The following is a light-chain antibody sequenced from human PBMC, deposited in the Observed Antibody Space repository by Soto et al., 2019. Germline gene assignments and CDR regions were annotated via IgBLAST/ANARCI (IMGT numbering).Light chain of an antibody. CDR2: DAS. CDR1: QSISSW. V-gene: IGKV1-5*01. CDR3: QQSYSTPWT. Sequence: DIQMNQSPATLSASVGDRVTITCRASQSISSWLAWYQQKPGKAPKLLIFDASSLESGVPSRFSGSGSGTDFTLTISSLQPEDFATYYCQQSYSTPWTFGQGTKVDIK. J-gene: IGKJ1*01.